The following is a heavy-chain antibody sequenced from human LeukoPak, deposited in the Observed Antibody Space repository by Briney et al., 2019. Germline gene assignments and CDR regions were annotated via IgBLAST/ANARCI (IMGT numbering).Heavy chain of an antibody. CDR1: GFTFSSYA. CDR2: ISGSGGTT. CDR3: ARGRYFDWQYSADAFDI. D-gene: IGHD3-9*01. J-gene: IGHJ3*02. V-gene: IGHV3-23*01. Sequence: PGGSLRLSCAASGFTFSSYAMSWVRQAPGKGLEWVSGISGSGGTTYYADSVKGRFTTSRDNAKNSLYLQMNSLRAEDTAVYYCARGRYFDWQYSADAFDIWGQGTMVTVSS.